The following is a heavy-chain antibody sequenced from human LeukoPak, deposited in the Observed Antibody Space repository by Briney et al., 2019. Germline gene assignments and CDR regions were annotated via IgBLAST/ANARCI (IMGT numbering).Heavy chain of an antibody. D-gene: IGHD5-18*01. V-gene: IGHV1-2*02. J-gene: IGHJ4*02. CDR1: GYTFTGYY. CDR3: ARVTSILGDSYGFVY. CDR2: INPNSGGT. Sequence: GASVKVSCKASGYTFTGYYMHWVRQAPGQGLEWMGWINPNSGGTNYAQKFQGRVTMTRDTSISTAYMELSRLRSDDTAVYYCARVTSILGDSYGFVYWGQGTLVTVSS.